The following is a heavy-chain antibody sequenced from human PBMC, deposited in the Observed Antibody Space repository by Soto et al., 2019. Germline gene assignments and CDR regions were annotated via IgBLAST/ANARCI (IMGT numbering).Heavy chain of an antibody. CDR1: GYTFTNSD. CDR3: ARDPIRGDGYLFDS. Sequence: ASVKVSCKASGYTFTNSDINWVRQAPGQGLEWMGWMNPDSGHAAYAQKFQGRVTLTTSTSTSTVYMEMRSLGSEDTAVYYCARDPIRGDGYLFDSWGQGALVTVSS. CDR2: MNPDSGHA. J-gene: IGHJ5*01. V-gene: IGHV1-8*01. D-gene: IGHD5-12*01.